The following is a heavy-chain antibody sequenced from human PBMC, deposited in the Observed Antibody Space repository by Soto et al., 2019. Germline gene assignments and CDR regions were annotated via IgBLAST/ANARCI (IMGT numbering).Heavy chain of an antibody. Sequence: GASVKVSCKASGYTFTSYAMHWVRQAPGQRLEWMGWINAGNGNTKYSQKFQGRVTITRDTSASTAYMELSSLRSEDTAVYYCAREDIVVVPAATGLGYYYYYYMDVWGKGTTVTVSS. V-gene: IGHV1-3*01. CDR3: AREDIVVVPAATGLGYYYYYYMDV. J-gene: IGHJ6*03. CDR1: GYTFTSYA. CDR2: INAGNGNT. D-gene: IGHD2-2*01.